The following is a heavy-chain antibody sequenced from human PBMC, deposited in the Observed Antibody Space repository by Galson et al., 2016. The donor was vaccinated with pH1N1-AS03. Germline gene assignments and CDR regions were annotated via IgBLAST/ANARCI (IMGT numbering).Heavy chain of an antibody. CDR2: SGTP. V-gene: IGHV4-59*01. CDR3: ARTGSNGWYYFDS. D-gene: IGHD6-19*01. J-gene: IGHJ4*02. Sequence: SGTPTYNPSLKSQVTISVDTSKNQFSLKLSSVTAADTAVYFCARTGSNGWYYFDSWGQGALVIVSS.